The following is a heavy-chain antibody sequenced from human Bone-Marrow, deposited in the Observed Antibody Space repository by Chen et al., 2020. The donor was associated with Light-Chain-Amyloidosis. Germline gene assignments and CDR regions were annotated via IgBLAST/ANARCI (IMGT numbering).Heavy chain of an antibody. CDR1: GYTFNHFH. Sequence: QVHLVQSGAEMKKPGASVKVSCKTSGYTFNHFHIHCLRQSPGQGLEWLGWFNPKTLATNYLHRYEERVIMTGDTSTSTAHMELTGLTSDDTAVYYCAKAAVDKPMGRYIWDFWGQGTLVTVSS. CDR3: AKAAVDKPMGRYIWDF. V-gene: IGHV1-2*07. J-gene: IGHJ4*02. CDR2: FNPKTLAT. D-gene: IGHD5-18*01.